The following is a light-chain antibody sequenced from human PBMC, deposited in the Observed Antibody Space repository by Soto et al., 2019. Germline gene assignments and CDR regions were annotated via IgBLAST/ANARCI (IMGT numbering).Light chain of an antibody. J-gene: IGLJ2*01. CDR3: HSYDSSLSGPVV. Sequence: QSVLTQPPSVSGAPGQRVTISCTGSSSNIGAGYDVHWYQQFPGTAPKLLIYGNSNRPSGVPDRFSGSKSGTSASLAITXXXXXXXXXYYCHSYDSSLSGPVVFGGGTKLTVL. CDR2: GNS. CDR1: SSNIGAGYD. V-gene: IGLV1-40*01.